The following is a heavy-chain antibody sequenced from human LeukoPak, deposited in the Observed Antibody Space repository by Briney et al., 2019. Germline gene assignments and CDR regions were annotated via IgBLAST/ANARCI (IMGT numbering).Heavy chain of an antibody. D-gene: IGHD6-19*01. J-gene: IGHJ4*02. Sequence: PGGSLRLSCAASGFTFSSYWMHWVRQPPGKGLEWIGEIYHSGSTNYNPSLKSRVTISVDKSKNQFSLKLSSVTAADTAVYYCAGYSSGWYRVLGYWGQGTLVTVSS. CDR3: AGYSSGWYRVLGY. V-gene: IGHV4-4*02. CDR1: GFTFSSYW. CDR2: IYHSGST.